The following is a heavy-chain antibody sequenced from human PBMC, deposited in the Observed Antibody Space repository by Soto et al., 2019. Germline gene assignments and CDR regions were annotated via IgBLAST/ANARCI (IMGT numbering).Heavy chain of an antibody. V-gene: IGHV3-7*03. J-gene: IGHJ4*02. Sequence: EVQLVESGGGLVQPGGSLRLSCAASGFTFSGYWMTWVRQVPGKGLEWVANIKVDGTDKYYVGSVKGRFTISRDNAKNSLYLQMDSLRAEDTAVYYCAKDRGYLQFDSWGQGTLVTVSS. CDR2: IKVDGTDK. D-gene: IGHD3-22*01. CDR1: GFTFSGYW. CDR3: AKDRGYLQFDS.